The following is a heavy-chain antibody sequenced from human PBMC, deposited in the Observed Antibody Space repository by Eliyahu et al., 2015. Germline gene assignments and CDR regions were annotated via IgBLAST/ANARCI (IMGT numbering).Heavy chain of an antibody. Sequence: QVQLVQSGAEVKKPGSSVKVSCKASGGTFSXXXXXWVRQAPGQGLEWXGRIIPILGIANYAQKFQGRVTITADKSTSTAYMELSSLRSEDTAVYYCAREADYDFWSGYRPFDYWGQGTLVTVSS. CDR2: IIPILGIA. CDR1: GGTFSXXX. CDR3: AREADYDFWSGYRPFDY. V-gene: IGHV1-69*04. J-gene: IGHJ4*02. D-gene: IGHD3-3*01.